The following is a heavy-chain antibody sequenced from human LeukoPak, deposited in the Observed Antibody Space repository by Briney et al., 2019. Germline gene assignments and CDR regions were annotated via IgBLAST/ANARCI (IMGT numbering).Heavy chain of an antibody. J-gene: IGHJ4*02. D-gene: IGHD2-21*02. CDR2: ISSSGSTI. CDR1: GFTFSSYE. V-gene: IGHV3-48*03. Sequence: PGGSLRLSCAASGFTFSSYEMNWVRQAPGKGLEWVSYISSSGSTIYYADSVKGRFTISRDNAKNSLYLQMNSLRAEDTAVYYCAKGLLILAYCGGDCYAIDYWGQGTLVTVSS. CDR3: AKGLLILAYCGGDCYAIDY.